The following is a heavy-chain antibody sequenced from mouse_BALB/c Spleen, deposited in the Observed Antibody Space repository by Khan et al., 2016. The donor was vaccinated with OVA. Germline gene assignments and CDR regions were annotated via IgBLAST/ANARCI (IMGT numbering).Heavy chain of an antibody. CDR1: GDSITSGY. CDR3: ARSTYRYSFVY. J-gene: IGHJ3*01. Sequence: EVQLQESGPSLVKPSQTLSLTCSVTGDSITSGYWNWIRKFPGNKLEYMGYIIYTGYTYYNPSLKSRISITRHTSKNQYYLHLNSVTDEDTSTYYCARSTYRYSFVYWGQGTLVTVSA. D-gene: IGHD2-14*01. CDR2: IIYTGYT. V-gene: IGHV3-8*02.